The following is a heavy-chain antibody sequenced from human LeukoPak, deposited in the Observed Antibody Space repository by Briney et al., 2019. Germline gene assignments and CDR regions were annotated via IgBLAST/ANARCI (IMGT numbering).Heavy chain of an antibody. Sequence: GGSLRLSCAASGFTFSDYYMSWIRQAPGKGLEWVSYISSSGSTIYYADSVKGRFTTSRDNSKNTLYLQMNSLRAEDTAVYYCAKDMSSYYGSGTSPLDYWGQGTLVTVSS. J-gene: IGHJ4*02. CDR2: ISSSGSTI. CDR1: GFTFSDYY. D-gene: IGHD3-10*01. V-gene: IGHV3-11*04. CDR3: AKDMSSYYGSGTSPLDY.